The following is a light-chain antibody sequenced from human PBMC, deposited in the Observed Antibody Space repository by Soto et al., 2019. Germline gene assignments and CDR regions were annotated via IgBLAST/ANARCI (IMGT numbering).Light chain of an antibody. J-gene: IGKJ1*01. CDR3: LQHNTYPVT. CDR2: AAS. CDR1: QSISSW. V-gene: IGKV1-5*01. Sequence: DIQMTQSPSTLSASVGDRVTITCRASQSISSWLAWYQQKPGKAPKRLIYAASSLQSGVPSRFSGSGSGTEFPLTISTLQPEDFATYYCLQHNTYPVTFGQGAKVDIK.